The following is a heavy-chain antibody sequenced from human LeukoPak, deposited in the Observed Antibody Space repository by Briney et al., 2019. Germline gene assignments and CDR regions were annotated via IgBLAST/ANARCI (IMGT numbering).Heavy chain of an antibody. Sequence: GASVKLSCKASGYTFTGYYMHWVRQAPGQGLEWVGWINPNIGGTNYAKRFPGRVNMTRDTSISPAYMELRRLQSDETAVYYCARAPPHYYGSGSYLWYFDYWGQGSLVTVSS. D-gene: IGHD3-10*01. CDR2: INPNIGGT. V-gene: IGHV1-2*02. CDR3: ARAPPHYYGSGSYLWYFDY. CDR1: GYTFTGYY. J-gene: IGHJ4*02.